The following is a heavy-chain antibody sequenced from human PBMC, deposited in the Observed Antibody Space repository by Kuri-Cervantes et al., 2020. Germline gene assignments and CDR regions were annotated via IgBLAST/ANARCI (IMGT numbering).Heavy chain of an antibody. D-gene: IGHD2-15*01. CDR1: GFTFDDYA. CDR2: ISWDGGST. CDR3: ASASGGGWQPDPFDN. Sequence: GESLKISCAASGFTFDDYAMHWVRQVPGKGLEWVSLISWDGGSTFYADSVKGRFTISRDNSKNRLHLQMNSVRSEDTAVYYCASASGGGWQPDPFDNWGQGTLVTVSS. V-gene: IGHV3-43*01. J-gene: IGHJ4*02.